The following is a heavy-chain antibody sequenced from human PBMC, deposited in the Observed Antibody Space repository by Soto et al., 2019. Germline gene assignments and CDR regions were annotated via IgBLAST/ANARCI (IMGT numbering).Heavy chain of an antibody. CDR1: GFSFTNAW. Sequence: EVQLVESGGGLVKPGGSLRLSCAAFGFSFTNAWMTWVRQAPGKGLEWVGRIKSISSGATTDYAAPGKGRFSISRNDSKNTLYLQMNSLKTDDTAVDYCMAAATKWGQGTLVTVSS. CDR2: IKSISSGATT. V-gene: IGHV3-15*01. D-gene: IGHD1-26*01. CDR3: MAAATK. J-gene: IGHJ4*02.